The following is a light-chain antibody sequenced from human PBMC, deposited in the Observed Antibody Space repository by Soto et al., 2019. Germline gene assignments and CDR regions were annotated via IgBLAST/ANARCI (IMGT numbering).Light chain of an antibody. Sequence: EIVLTQSPCTLSLTTGERATLSCRASQSVSSSYLAWYQQKLGQAPRLLIFGASTRATGIPDRFSGSGSGTDFTLTISRLEPEDLAVYYCQQYGSSPRTFGEGTKVDIK. V-gene: IGKV3-20*01. CDR1: QSVSSSY. CDR3: QQYGSSPRT. CDR2: GAS. J-gene: IGKJ1*01.